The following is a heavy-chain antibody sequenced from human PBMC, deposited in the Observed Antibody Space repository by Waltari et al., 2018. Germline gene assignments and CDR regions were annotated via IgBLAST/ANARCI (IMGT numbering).Heavy chain of an antibody. CDR1: GFTFRSYS. J-gene: IGHJ4*02. CDR2: ISSSSSTI. V-gene: IGHV3-48*01. D-gene: IGHD3-9*01. CDR3: ASDSTYYDILTGTTDY. Sequence: EVQLVESGGGLVQPGGSLRLSCAASGFTFRSYSMTWVRQAPGKGLEWVSYISSSSSTIYYADSVKGRFTISRDNAKNSLYLQMNSLRAEDTAVYYCASDSTYYDILTGTTDYWGQGTLVTVSS.